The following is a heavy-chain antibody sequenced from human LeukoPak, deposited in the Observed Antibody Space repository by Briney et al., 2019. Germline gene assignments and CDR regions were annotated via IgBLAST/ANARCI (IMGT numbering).Heavy chain of an antibody. CDR2: IAPSVDTT. J-gene: IGHJ4*02. Sequence: ASVKVSCKSFGFTFTNYLLHWVRQAPGQGLEWVGRIAPSVDTTNYAQKFRGRVTMARDTSTSTVYMELSSLRSDDTAIYYCVREESGGYFDYWGQGTLVTVSS. CDR1: GFTFTNYL. V-gene: IGHV1-46*01. CDR3: VREESGGYFDY. D-gene: IGHD2-8*02.